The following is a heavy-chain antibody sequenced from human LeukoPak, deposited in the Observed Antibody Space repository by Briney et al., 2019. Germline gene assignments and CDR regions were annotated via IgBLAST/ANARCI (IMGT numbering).Heavy chain of an antibody. J-gene: IGHJ4*02. Sequence: GGALKPPFATPGFTFGNAWMSWVRQAPGKGLEWVGRIKSKTDRGTTDYAASVKGRFTISRDDSKNTLYLQMNSLKTEDTAVYYCTTSRSGSYASEIFDYWGQGTLVTVSS. D-gene: IGHD1-26*01. V-gene: IGHV3-15*01. CDR2: IKSKTDRGTT. CDR3: TTSRSGSYASEIFDY. CDR1: GFTFGNAW.